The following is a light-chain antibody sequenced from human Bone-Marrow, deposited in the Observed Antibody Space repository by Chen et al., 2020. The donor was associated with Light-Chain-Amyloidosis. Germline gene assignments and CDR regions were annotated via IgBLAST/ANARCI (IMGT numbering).Light chain of an antibody. CDR2: GSS. CDR1: QTISSHY. J-gene: IGKJ4*01. Sequence: EIVLTQSPVSLSLSPGEGANLSCRASQTISSHYLTWYQQKFGQSPSLLIYGSSSRATGIPDRFTGSGSGTDFTLTINRLEPEDFAMYYCQQYGTSPLTFGGGTKVEIK. V-gene: IGKV3-20*01. CDR3: QQYGTSPLT.